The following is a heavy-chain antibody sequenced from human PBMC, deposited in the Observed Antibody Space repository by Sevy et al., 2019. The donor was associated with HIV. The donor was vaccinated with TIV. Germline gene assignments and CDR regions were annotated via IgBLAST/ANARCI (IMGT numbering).Heavy chain of an antibody. J-gene: IGHJ6*02. D-gene: IGHD4-17*01. V-gene: IGHV3-7*03. CDR3: ARDHVKDGDLGDYYYFAMDV. CDR1: GFTFRSYW. CDR2: MKQDGSEK. Sequence: GGSLRLSCAASGFTFRSYWMTWVRQAPGKGLEWVATMKQDGSEKDYVDSVKGRFTISRDNAKNSLYLQMNSLRAEDTAVYYCARDHVKDGDLGDYYYFAMDVWGQGTTVTVSS.